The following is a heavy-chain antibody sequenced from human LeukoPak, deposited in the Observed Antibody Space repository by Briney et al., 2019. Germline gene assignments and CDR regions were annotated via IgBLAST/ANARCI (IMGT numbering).Heavy chain of an antibody. J-gene: IGHJ4*02. CDR2: IKEDGTEK. D-gene: IGHD1-1*01. V-gene: IGHV3-7*01. CDR1: GFTFSDFW. Sequence: EGSLRLSCAGSGFTFSDFWMTWVRQTPGKGLEWVANIKEDGTEKNLVDSVKGRFTISRDNTKNLLFLEMNDLRGDDTAIYYCVRESRPGGAMGLYHNLDYWGQGTLVAVSS. CDR3: VRESRPGGAMGLYHNLDY.